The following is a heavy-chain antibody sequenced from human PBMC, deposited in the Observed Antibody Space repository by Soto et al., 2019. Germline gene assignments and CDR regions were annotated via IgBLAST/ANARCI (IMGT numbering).Heavy chain of an antibody. CDR2: ISANGGST. J-gene: IGHJ4*02. D-gene: IGHD2-15*01. Sequence: PRGSLRLSCAASGFTFSSCAMGWVRQAPGKGLEWVSSISANGGSTYYADSVKGRFTISRDNSKNILYLHMISLRAEDTAVYYCAKERNSWYSSGSDSWGQGTLVTVSS. CDR1: GFTFSSCA. V-gene: IGHV3-23*01. CDR3: AKERNSWYSSGSDS.